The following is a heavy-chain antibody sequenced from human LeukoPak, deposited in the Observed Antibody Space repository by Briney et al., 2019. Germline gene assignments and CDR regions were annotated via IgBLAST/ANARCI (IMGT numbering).Heavy chain of an antibody. J-gene: IGHJ4*02. CDR2: INPNSGYT. CDR1: GYTFSDYY. CDR3: ARGDTMVRGLISDY. D-gene: IGHD3-10*01. Sequence: ASVKVSCKASGYTFSDYYLHWVRQAPGQGLEYMGWINPNSGYTKYSQSFQGRVTMTRDTSISTAYMELSRLISDDTAVYFCARGDTMVRGLISDYRGQGTLVTVSS. V-gene: IGHV1-2*02.